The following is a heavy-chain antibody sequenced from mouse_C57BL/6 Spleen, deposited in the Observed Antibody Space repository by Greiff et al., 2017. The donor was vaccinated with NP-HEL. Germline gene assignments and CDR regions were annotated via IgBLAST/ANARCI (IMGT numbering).Heavy chain of an antibody. CDR1: GFTFSDYY. CDR2: ISNGGGST. D-gene: IGHD1-1*01. Sequence: DVKLVESGGGLVQPGGSLKLSCAASGFTFSDYYMYWVRQTPEKRLEWVAYISNGGGSTYYPDTVKGRFTISRDNAKNTLYLQMSRLKSEDTAMYYCASHYYGSSPWFAYWGQGTLVTVSA. J-gene: IGHJ3*01. CDR3: ASHYYGSSPWFAY. V-gene: IGHV5-12*01.